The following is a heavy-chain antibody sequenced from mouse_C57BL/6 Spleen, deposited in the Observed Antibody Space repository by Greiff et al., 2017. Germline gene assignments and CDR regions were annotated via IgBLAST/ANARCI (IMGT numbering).Heavy chain of an antibody. CDR2: IDPSDSYT. CDR1: GYTFTSYW. J-gene: IGHJ2*01. V-gene: IGHV1-50*01. CDR3: ARGKVEEVRSDY. D-gene: IGHD1-1*02. Sequence: VQLQQSGAELVKPGASVKLSCKASGYTFTSYWKQWVKQRPGQGLEWIGEIDPSDSYTNYNQKFKGKATLTVDTSSSTAYMQLSSLTSEDSAVYYCARGKVEEVRSDYWGQGTTLTVSS.